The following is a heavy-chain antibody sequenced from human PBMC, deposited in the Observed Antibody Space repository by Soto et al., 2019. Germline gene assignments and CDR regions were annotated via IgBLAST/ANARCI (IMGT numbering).Heavy chain of an antibody. J-gene: IGHJ3*02. CDR3: AKATATGGGAFDI. V-gene: IGHV3-23*01. CDR1: GFTFSRYD. D-gene: IGHD2-8*02. Sequence: GGSLRLSCAASGFTFSRYDMSWVRQAPGKGLEWVSTILVGGSTHYPDSVKGRFTISRDNSKNTVFLQMNSLTAGDTAVYYCAKATATGGGAFDICGQGTMVTVSS. CDR2: ILVGGST.